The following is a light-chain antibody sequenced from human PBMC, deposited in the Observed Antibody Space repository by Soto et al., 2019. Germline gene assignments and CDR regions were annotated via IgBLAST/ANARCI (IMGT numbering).Light chain of an antibody. V-gene: IGLV2-8*01. Sequence: QSVLTQPPSASGSPGQSVTISCIGTSSDIGGYDYVSWYQQHPGKAPKLIIYEVNKRPSGVPDRFSGSKSGNTASLTVSGLQAEDEADYYCSPYAGSNNLVFAGGTKLTVL. CDR3: SPYAGSNNLV. CDR1: SSDIGGYDY. J-gene: IGLJ3*02. CDR2: EVN.